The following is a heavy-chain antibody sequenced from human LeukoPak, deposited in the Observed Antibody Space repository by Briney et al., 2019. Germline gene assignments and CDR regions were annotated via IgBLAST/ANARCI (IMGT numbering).Heavy chain of an antibody. Sequence: GASVKVSCKASQYNFTSYYIHWVRQAPGQGLEWMGIINPSGGSTSYAQKFQGRVTMTRDTSTTTVYIELSSLRSEDTVVYYCARDIPYEVTFGGVTVMGSFVLDYWGQGTLVTVSS. D-gene: IGHD3-16*02. CDR3: ARDIPYEVTFGGVTVMGSFVLDY. CDR1: QYNFTSYY. V-gene: IGHV1-46*01. CDR2: INPSGGST. J-gene: IGHJ4*02.